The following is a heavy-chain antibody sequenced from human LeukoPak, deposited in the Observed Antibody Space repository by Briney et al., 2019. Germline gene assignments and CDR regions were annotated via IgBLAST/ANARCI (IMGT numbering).Heavy chain of an antibody. Sequence: PSETLSLTCSVSGDSVTSSYWNWIRQPPGKGLEWIGYVSADGTTNYSPSLRSRLIMSVDTAKNDISLILMSVTAADTAVYYCVRDQTYNWNPGWFDLWGQGTLVTVSS. CDR2: VSADGTT. CDR3: VRDQTYNWNPGWFDL. V-gene: IGHV4-4*08. D-gene: IGHD1-20*01. J-gene: IGHJ5*02. CDR1: GDSVTSSY.